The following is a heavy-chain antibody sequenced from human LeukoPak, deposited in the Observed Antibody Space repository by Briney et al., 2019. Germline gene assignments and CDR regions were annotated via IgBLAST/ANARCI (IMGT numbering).Heavy chain of an antibody. D-gene: IGHD2-2*01. Sequence: PGGSLRLSCAASGFTFRSYDMHWVRQAPGKGLQWVAVISYDGSNKYHTDSVKGRFTISRDNSKNTLYLQMGSLRAEDTAVYYCTRRPAADTFYSDYWGQGILVTVSS. CDR2: ISYDGSNK. CDR3: TRRPAADTFYSDY. CDR1: GFTFRSYD. J-gene: IGHJ4*02. V-gene: IGHV3-30*14.